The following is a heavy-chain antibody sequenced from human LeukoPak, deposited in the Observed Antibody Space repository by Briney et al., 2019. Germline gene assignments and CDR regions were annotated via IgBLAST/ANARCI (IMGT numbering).Heavy chain of an antibody. Sequence: ASVKVSCKASGGTFSSYAISWVRQAPGQGLEWMGGIIPIFGTANYAQKFQGRVTITADESATTSYMELSSLRSEDTAVYYCARDATVRGPYGGHHFYSYMDVWGKGTTVTISS. CDR3: ARDATVRGPYGGHHFYSYMDV. CDR1: GGTFSSYA. V-gene: IGHV1-69*13. CDR2: IIPIFGTA. J-gene: IGHJ6*03. D-gene: IGHD3-10*01.